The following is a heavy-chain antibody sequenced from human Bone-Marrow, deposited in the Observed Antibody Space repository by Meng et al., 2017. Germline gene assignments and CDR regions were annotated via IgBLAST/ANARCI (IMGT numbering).Heavy chain of an antibody. CDR3: ARKAGNCVSTTCYSLDF. CDR2: INAVFGTT. Sequence: SVKVSCKAPGGIFSNYVIGWVRQAPGQGLEWMGGINAVFGTTNYAQKFQGRVTITTDESTSTGDMELTRLKSEDTAVYFCARKAGNCVSTTCYSLDFWGQGTLVTVSS. V-gene: IGHV1-69*05. CDR1: GGIFSNYV. D-gene: IGHD2-2*01. J-gene: IGHJ4*02.